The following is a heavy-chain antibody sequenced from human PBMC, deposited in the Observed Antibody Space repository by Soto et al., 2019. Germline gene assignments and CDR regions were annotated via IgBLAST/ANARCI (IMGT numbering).Heavy chain of an antibody. D-gene: IGHD2-15*01. CDR1: GYTFTSCD. V-gene: IGHV1-8*01. CDR3: ARPAARYYYGMDV. CDR2: MNPNSGNT. J-gene: IGHJ6*02. Sequence: QVQLVQSGAEVKKPGASVKVAFKAFGYTFTSCDINWVRQAIGRGLEWMGWMNPNSGNTGYAQKFQGRVTMTRNTSISTAYMELSSLRSEDTAVYYCARPAARYYYGMDVWGQGTTVTVSS.